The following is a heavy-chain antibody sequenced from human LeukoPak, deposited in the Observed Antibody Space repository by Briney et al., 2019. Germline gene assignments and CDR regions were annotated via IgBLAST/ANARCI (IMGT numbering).Heavy chain of an antibody. V-gene: IGHV1-46*01. Sequence: ASVKVSCKASGYTFTSYYIHWVRQAPGQGLEGMGIINPSGGSTSYAQKFQGRVTMTRDTSTSTVYMELSSLRSEDTAVYYCARDAEDGSGSYYRFDPWGQGTLVTVSS. CDR1: GYTFTSYY. D-gene: IGHD3-10*01. CDR2: INPSGGST. CDR3: ARDAEDGSGSYYRFDP. J-gene: IGHJ5*02.